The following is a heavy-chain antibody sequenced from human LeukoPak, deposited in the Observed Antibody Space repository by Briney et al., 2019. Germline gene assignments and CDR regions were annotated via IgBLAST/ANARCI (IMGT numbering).Heavy chain of an antibody. V-gene: IGHV1-69*13. D-gene: IGHD1-26*01. CDR2: IIPIFGTA. CDR3: ARDKSVGATSFDY. J-gene: IGHJ4*02. Sequence: SVKVSCKASGYTFTSYGISWVRQAPGQGLEWMGGIIPIFGTANYAQKFQGRVTITADESTSTAYMELSSLRSEDTAVYYCARDKSVGATSFDYWGQGTLVTVSS. CDR1: GYTFTSYG.